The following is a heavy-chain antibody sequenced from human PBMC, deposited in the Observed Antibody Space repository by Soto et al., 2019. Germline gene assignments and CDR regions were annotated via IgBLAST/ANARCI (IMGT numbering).Heavy chain of an antibody. Sequence: GGSLRLSFAASGFTVSSKYMSWVRQALGKGLEWVSVIYSGGSTYYADSVKGRFTISRDNSKNTLYLQMNSLRAEDTAVYYCARWRSRLRCFDYWGQGTLVTVS. V-gene: IGHV3-66*01. D-gene: IGHD4-17*01. J-gene: IGHJ4*02. CDR3: ARWRSRLRCFDY. CDR2: IYSGGST. CDR1: GFTVSSKY.